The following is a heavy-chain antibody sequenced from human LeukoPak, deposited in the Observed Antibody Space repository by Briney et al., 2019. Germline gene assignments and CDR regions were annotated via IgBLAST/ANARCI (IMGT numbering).Heavy chain of an antibody. CDR1: GYTFTSYW. CDR3: ARAYSNSWYQ. Sequence: GESLKISCKGSGYTFTSYWIGWVRQMPGKGLEWMGIIYPGDSDTRYSPSFQGQVTISADKSISTAYLQWSSLKAPDTSMYYCARAYSNSWYQWGQGTLVTVSS. J-gene: IGHJ4*02. CDR2: IYPGDSDT. D-gene: IGHD6-13*01. V-gene: IGHV5-51*01.